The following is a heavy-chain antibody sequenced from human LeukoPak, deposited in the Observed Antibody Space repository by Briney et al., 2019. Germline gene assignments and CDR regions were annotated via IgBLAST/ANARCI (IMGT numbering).Heavy chain of an antibody. J-gene: IGHJ4*02. Sequence: ASVKVSCKASGYTFTSYDINWVRQATGQGLEWMGWMNPNSGNTGYAQKFQGRVTMTRNTSISTAYMELSSLRSEDTAVHYCARLAISGWYRQLRIVDYWGQGTLVTVSS. CDR1: GYTFTSYD. CDR3: ARLAISGWYRQLRIVDY. V-gene: IGHV1-8*01. D-gene: IGHD6-19*01. CDR2: MNPNSGNT.